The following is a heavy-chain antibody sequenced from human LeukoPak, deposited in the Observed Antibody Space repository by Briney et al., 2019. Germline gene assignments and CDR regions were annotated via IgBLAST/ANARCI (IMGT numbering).Heavy chain of an antibody. CDR2: ISSNGGST. D-gene: IGHD3-10*01. CDR3: ARLEGDYGSGPPPRGMDV. Sequence: GGSLRLSCAASGFTFSNYGMHWVRQAPGKGLEYVSAISSNGGSTYYANSVKGRFTISRDNSKNTLYLQMGSLRAEDMAVYNCARLEGDYGSGPPPRGMDVWGQGTTVTVSS. V-gene: IGHV3-64*01. J-gene: IGHJ6*02. CDR1: GFTFSNYG.